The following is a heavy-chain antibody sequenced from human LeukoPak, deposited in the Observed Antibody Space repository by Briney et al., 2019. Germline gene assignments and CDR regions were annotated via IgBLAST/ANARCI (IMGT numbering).Heavy chain of an antibody. CDR2: ISSSSSYI. D-gene: IGHD3-3*01. V-gene: IGHV3-21*01. J-gene: IGHJ4*02. CDR1: GFTFSSYS. CDR3: ARGGTSTYYDFWSGYYQGYFDY. Sequence: KTGGSLRLSCAASGFTFSSYSMNWVRQAPGKGLEWVSPISSSSSYIYYADSVKGRFTISRDNAKNSLYLQMNSLRAEDTAVYYCARGGTSTYYDFWSGYYQGYFDYWGQGTMVTVSS.